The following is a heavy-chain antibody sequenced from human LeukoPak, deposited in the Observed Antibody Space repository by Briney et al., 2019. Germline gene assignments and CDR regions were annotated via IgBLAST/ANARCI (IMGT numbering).Heavy chain of an antibody. D-gene: IGHD6-13*01. CDR3: AKDASSSLEY. J-gene: IGHJ4*02. Sequence: PGRSLRLSCAASGFTFSDYGMHWVRQAPGKGLEWVALISYDGSNKHYADSVKGRFTISRDNSKNTLYLQMSSLRTEDTAVYYCAKDASSSLEYWGQGTLVTVSS. CDR1: GFTFSDYG. V-gene: IGHV3-30*18. CDR2: ISYDGSNK.